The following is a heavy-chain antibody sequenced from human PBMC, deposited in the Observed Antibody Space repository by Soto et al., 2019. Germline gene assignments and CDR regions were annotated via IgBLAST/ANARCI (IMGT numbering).Heavy chain of an antibody. Sequence: GASVKVSCKASGYTFTSYGISWVRQAPGQGLEWMGWISAYNGNTNYAQKLQGRVTMTTDTSTSTAYMELRSLRSDDTAVYYCARGPIGVATYYYCGMDVWGQGTTVTVSS. CDR1: GYTFTSYG. J-gene: IGHJ6*02. D-gene: IGHD3-3*01. V-gene: IGHV1-18*01. CDR2: ISAYNGNT. CDR3: ARGPIGVATYYYCGMDV.